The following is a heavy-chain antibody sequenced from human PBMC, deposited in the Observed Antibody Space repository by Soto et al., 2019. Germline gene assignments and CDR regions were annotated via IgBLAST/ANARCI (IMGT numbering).Heavy chain of an antibody. Sequence: SETLSLTCAVYGGSFSGYYWSWIRQPPGKGLEWIGEINHSGSTNYNPSLKSRVTISVDTSKNQFSLKLSSVTAVDTAVYYCARSPELRVDYWGQGTLVTVSS. J-gene: IGHJ4*02. V-gene: IGHV4-34*01. CDR2: INHSGST. CDR3: ARSPELRVDY. CDR1: GGSFSGYY. D-gene: IGHD1-7*01.